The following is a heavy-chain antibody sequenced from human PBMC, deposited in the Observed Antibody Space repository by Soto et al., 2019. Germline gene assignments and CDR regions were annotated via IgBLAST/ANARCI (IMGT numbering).Heavy chain of an antibody. J-gene: IGHJ5*02. Sequence: QVQLQESGPGLVKPSETLSLTCAVSGDSISSVNWWSWVRQSPGQGLEWIGDIYHTGITNYNPSLQSRVTISLDKFKNEFSLNLTAVTAADTAVYYCARSPGYFTLSSLDPWGQGTLVTVSS. V-gene: IGHV4-4*02. CDR3: ARSPGYFTLSSLDP. CDR1: GDSISSVNW. CDR2: IYHTGIT. D-gene: IGHD2-8*01.